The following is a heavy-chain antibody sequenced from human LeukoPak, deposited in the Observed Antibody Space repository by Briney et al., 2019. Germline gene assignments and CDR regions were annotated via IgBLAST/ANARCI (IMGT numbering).Heavy chain of an antibody. V-gene: IGHV3-33*06. CDR3: AKDAQRGFDYSNSLEK. CDR2: IWNDGSSQ. J-gene: IGHJ4*02. D-gene: IGHD4-11*01. Sequence: GESLRLSCVASHFTFSHFGMHWVRQAPGKGLEWVAVIWNDGSSQYYADSVKGRFTISRDNSQNTVYLQMNSLRGEDTAVYYCAKDAQRGFDYSNSLEKRGQGTLVIVSS. CDR1: HFTFSHFG.